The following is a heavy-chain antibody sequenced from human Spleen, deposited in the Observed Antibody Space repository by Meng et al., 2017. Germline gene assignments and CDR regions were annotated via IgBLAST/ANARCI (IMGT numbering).Heavy chain of an antibody. J-gene: IGHJ4*02. CDR3: ARDEDISAAGKLFGDY. D-gene: IGHD6-13*01. V-gene: IGHV1-2*06. CDR2: INPKSGDT. Sequence: QGPLVPAGAGVKNPGASVKVSCKASGYPFPDYWLHWVRRAPGQGLEWMGRINPKSGDTHYAQRFQGRVTMTGDTSISTAYMELSGLRSDDTAMYYCARDEDISAAGKLFGDYWGQGTLVTVSS. CDR1: GYPFPDYW.